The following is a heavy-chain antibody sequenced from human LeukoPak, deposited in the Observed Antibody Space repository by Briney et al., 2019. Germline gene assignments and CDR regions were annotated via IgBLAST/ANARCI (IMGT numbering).Heavy chain of an antibody. V-gene: IGHV3-21*04. Sequence: GGSLRLSCAGSGFTFSNYSINWVRQAPGKGLEWVSSISPSSHYIYYADSVRGRFTISRDNARNSLYLQMNSLRDEDRAVYYCARHGQSITMIVVVYAYFDYWGQGTLVTVSS. D-gene: IGHD3-22*01. CDR2: ISPSSHYI. CDR3: ARHGQSITMIVVVYAYFDY. J-gene: IGHJ4*02. CDR1: GFTFSNYS.